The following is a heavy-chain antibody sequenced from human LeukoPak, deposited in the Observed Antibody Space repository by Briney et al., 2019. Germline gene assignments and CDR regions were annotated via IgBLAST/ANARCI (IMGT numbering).Heavy chain of an antibody. D-gene: IGHD6-13*01. V-gene: IGHV3-7*01. J-gene: IGHJ4*02. CDR1: GFTFSKTW. Sequence: GGSLRLSCIGSGFTFSKTWMMWVRQAPGKGLEWVANIKQDGSEKYYVDSVKGRFTISRDNAKNSLYLQMNSLRAEDTAMYYCARDSAGNDYWGQGTLVTVSS. CDR3: ARDSAGNDY. CDR2: IKQDGSEK.